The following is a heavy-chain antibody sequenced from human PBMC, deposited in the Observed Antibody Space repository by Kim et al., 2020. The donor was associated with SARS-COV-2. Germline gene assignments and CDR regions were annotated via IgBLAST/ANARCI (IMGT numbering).Heavy chain of an antibody. Sequence: GGSLRLSCAASGFAFSSFNMNWVRQAPGKGLEWVSSISTSSYRFYADSVKGRFTISRDNAQNLLYLRMNSLRAEDTAIYYCASEDCSDSTCSYWGQGALVTVSS. CDR2: ISTSSYR. CDR3: ASEDCSDSTCSY. CDR1: GFAFSSFN. V-gene: IGHV3-21*01. D-gene: IGHD2-15*01. J-gene: IGHJ4*02.